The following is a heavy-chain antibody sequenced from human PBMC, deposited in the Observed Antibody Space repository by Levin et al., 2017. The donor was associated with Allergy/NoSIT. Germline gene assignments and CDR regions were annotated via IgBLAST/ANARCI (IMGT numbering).Heavy chain of an antibody. J-gene: IGHJ4*02. Sequence: SQTLSLTCTVSGGSVTTDTSYWSWIRRPPGKGLEWIGYIYGTRTSNYNASLSSRVIMSADMSKNQFSLTMTSVTAADTAVYFCARGVDYWGPGILVTVS. V-gene: IGHV4-61*01. CDR3: ARGVDY. CDR1: GGSVTTDTSY. CDR2: IYGTRTS.